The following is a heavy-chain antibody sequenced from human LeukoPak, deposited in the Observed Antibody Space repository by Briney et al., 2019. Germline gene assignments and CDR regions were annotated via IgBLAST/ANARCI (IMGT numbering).Heavy chain of an antibody. CDR1: GYTFTSYD. J-gene: IGHJ4*02. CDR3: AIKWDYYFDY. D-gene: IGHD1-26*01. Sequence: GASVKVSCKASGYTFTSYDINWVRQATGQGLEWMGWMNPNSGGTNYAQKFQGRVTMTRDTSIGTAYMELSRLRSDDTAVYYCAIKWDYYFDYWGQGTLVTVSS. CDR2: MNPNSGGT. V-gene: IGHV1-2*02.